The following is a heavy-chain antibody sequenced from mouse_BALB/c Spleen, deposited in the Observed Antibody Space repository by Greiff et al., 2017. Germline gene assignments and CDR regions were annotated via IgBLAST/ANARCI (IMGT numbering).Heavy chain of an antibody. Sequence: QVQLKQSGAELMKPGASVKISCKATGYTFSSYWIEWVKQRPGHGLEWIGEILPGSGSTNYNEKFKGKATFTADTSSNTAYMQLSSLTSEDSAVYYCARSYGNSAWFAYWGQGTLVTVSA. CDR1: GYTFSSYW. CDR3: ARSYGNSAWFAY. J-gene: IGHJ3*01. CDR2: ILPGSGST. D-gene: IGHD2-1*01. V-gene: IGHV1-9*01.